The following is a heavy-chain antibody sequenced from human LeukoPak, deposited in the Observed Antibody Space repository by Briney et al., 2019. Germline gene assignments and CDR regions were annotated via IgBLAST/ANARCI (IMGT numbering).Heavy chain of an antibody. CDR2: IIPIFGTA. CDR3: AIPGVSDY. CDR1: GAALSSYT. Sequence: GASVKLSCKASGAALSSYTITWVRQTPGQGLEWMGGIIPIFGTADYAQKFQGRVTITADESTSTAYMELSSLRSEDTAVYYCAIPGVSDYWGQGTLVTVSS. J-gene: IGHJ4*02. V-gene: IGHV1-69*13.